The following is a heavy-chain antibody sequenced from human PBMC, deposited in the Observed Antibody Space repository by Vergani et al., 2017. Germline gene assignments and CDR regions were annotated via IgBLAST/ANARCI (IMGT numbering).Heavy chain of an antibody. CDR1: GFTFSSYS. CDR3: ARDRCSSTSCYYSYYYGMDV. V-gene: IGHV3-21*01. Sequence: VQLVEAGGGLVKPGGSLRLSCAASGFTFSSYSMNWVRQAPGKGLEWVSSISSSSSYIYYADSVKGRFTISRDNAKNSLYLQMNSLRAEDTAVYYCARDRCSSTSCYYSYYYGMDVWGQGTTVTVSS. CDR2: ISSSSSYI. J-gene: IGHJ6*02. D-gene: IGHD2-2*01.